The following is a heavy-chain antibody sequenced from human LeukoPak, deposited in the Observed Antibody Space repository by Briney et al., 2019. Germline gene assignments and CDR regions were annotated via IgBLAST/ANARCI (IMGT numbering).Heavy chain of an antibody. CDR1: GFTFDDYA. Sequence: PGGSLRLSCAASGFTFDDYAMHWVRQAPGRGLEWVSGISWNSGSIGYADSVKGRFSISRDSSKNTLFLQMNSLRAEDTAVYYCARDHNWHISYNYYYGMDVWGQGTTVTVSS. CDR2: ISWNSGSI. D-gene: IGHD2-21*01. CDR3: ARDHNWHISYNYYYGMDV. V-gene: IGHV3-9*01. J-gene: IGHJ6*02.